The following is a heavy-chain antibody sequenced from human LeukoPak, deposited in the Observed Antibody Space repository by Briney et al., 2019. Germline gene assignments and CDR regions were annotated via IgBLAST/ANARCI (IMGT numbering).Heavy chain of an antibody. J-gene: IGHJ4*02. CDR2: IRRKTDGETT. V-gene: IGHV3-15*07. D-gene: IGHD2-21*01. CDR1: GFTFSNAW. CDR3: VTDLVIKGYFDY. Sequence: GGSLRLSCAASGFTFSNAWMNWVRQAPGKGLEWVSRIRRKTDGETTDHAAPVKGRFTISRDDSKNTLYLQMNSLKTEDTAVYYCVTDLVIKGYFDYWGQGALVTVSS.